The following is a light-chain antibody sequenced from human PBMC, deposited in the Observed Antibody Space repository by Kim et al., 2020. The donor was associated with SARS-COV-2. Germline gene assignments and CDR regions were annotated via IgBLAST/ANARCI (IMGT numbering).Light chain of an antibody. CDR3: QHYDNRPPWT. Sequence: EVVTTQSPATLSVSPGERATLSCRASQSVLSNLVWYQQKPGQAPRLLIYGASTRATGIPARFSGSRSGTEFTLTISSLQSEDFAVYYCQHYDNRPPWTFGQGTKVEIK. J-gene: IGKJ1*01. V-gene: IGKV3-15*01. CDR1: QSVLSN. CDR2: GAS.